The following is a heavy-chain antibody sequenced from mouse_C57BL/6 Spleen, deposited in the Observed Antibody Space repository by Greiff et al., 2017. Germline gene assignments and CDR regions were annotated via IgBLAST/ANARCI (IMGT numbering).Heavy chain of an antibody. D-gene: IGHD1-1*01. V-gene: IGHV1-15*01. CDR3: TRWGFTTVVDWYFDV. Sequence: QVQLQQSGAELVRPGASVTLSCKASGYTFTDYEMHWVKQTPVHGLEWIGAIDPETGGTAYNQKFKGKAILTADKSSSTAYMELRSLTSEDSAVYYCTRWGFTTVVDWYFDVWGTGTTVTVSS. CDR1: GYTFTDYE. CDR2: IDPETGGT. J-gene: IGHJ1*03.